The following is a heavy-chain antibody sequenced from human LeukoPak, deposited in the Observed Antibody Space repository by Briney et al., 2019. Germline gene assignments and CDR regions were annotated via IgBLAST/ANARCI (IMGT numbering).Heavy chain of an antibody. D-gene: IGHD3-3*01. CDR3: ARVFWSGHDAFDI. V-gene: IGHV1-69*02. Sequence: SSVKVSCKASGGTFSSYTISWVRQAPGQGLEWMGRIIPILGIANYVQKFQGRVTITADKSTSTAYMELSSLRSEDTAVYYCARVFWSGHDAFDIWGQGTMVTVSS. CDR2: IIPILGIA. CDR1: GGTFSSYT. J-gene: IGHJ3*02.